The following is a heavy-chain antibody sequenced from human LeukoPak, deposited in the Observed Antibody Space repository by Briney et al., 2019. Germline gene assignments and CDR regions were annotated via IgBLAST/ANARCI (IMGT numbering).Heavy chain of an antibody. CDR1: GGTFSSYA. Sequence: PWASVKVSCKASGGTFSSYAISWVRQAPGQGLEWMGGIIPIFGTANYAQKFQGRVTITADESTSTAYMELSSLRAEDTAVYYCARGPLIAAAGTWWGQGTLVTVSS. CDR2: IIPIFGTA. V-gene: IGHV1-69*13. D-gene: IGHD6-13*01. J-gene: IGHJ4*02. CDR3: ARGPLIAAAGTW.